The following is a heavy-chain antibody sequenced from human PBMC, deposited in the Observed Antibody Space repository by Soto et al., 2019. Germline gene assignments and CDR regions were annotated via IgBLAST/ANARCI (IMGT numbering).Heavy chain of an antibody. CDR2: MNPNSGNT. CDR3: ARRMVVTAIYYYYYGMDV. CDR1: GYTFTSYD. Sequence: ASVKVSCKASGYTFTSYDINWVRQATGQGLEWMGWMNPNSGNTGYAQKFQGRVTMTRNTPISTAYMELSSLRSEDTAVYYCARRMVVTAIYYYYYGMDVWGQGTTVTVSS. D-gene: IGHD2-21*02. V-gene: IGHV1-8*01. J-gene: IGHJ6*02.